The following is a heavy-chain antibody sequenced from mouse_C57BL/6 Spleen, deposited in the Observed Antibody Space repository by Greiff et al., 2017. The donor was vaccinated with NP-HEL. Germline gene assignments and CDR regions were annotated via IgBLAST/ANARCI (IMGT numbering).Heavy chain of an antibody. CDR3: ARSGLYYYGSSYTLYARDD. D-gene: IGHD1-1*01. Sequence: QVQLQQSGAELVRPGTSVKVSCKASGYAFTNYLIAWVKQRPGQGLEWIGVINPGSGGTNYNEKFKGKATLTADKSSSTAYMQLSSLTSEDSAVYFCARSGLYYYGSSYTLYARDDWGQGTSVTVSS. J-gene: IGHJ4*01. V-gene: IGHV1-54*01. CDR2: INPGSGGT. CDR1: GYAFTNYL.